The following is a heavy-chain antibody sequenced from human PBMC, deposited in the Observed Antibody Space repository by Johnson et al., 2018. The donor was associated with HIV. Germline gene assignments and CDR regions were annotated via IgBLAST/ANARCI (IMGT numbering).Heavy chain of an antibody. CDR2: INSDGGST. V-gene: IGHV3-74*03. CDR3: ARGSQEMVTIWNAFDI. CDR1: GFPFSSSW. Sequence: VQLVESGGGLVQPGGSLTLSCTASGFPFSSSWMHWVRQAPGKGLVWVSRINSDGGSTAYADSVTGRFTVSRDNSKNTLYLQMNSLRGEDTAVYYCARGSQEMVTIWNAFDIWGQGTMVTVSS. J-gene: IGHJ3*02. D-gene: IGHD5-24*01.